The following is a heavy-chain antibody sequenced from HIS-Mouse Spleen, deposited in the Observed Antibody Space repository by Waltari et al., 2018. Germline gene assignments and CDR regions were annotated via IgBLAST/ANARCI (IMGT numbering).Heavy chain of an antibody. D-gene: IGHD6-13*01. J-gene: IGHJ2*01. CDR3: ARSWGQWYFDL. V-gene: IGHV4-34*01. CDR1: GGSLSRYY. CDR2: INLSGST. Sequence: QVQLQQWGAGLLKPSETLSLTCAVQGGSLSRYYWSWTRQPPGMGLELNGEINLSGSTNYNPSLKSRVTISVDTSKNQFSLKLSSVTAADTAVYYCARSWGQWYFDLWGRGTLVTVSS.